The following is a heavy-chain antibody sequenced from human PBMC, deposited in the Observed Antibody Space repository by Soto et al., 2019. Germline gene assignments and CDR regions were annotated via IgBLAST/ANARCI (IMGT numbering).Heavy chain of an antibody. D-gene: IGHD6-19*01. J-gene: IGHJ4*02. Sequence: EVQLLESGGGLVQPGGSLRLSCAASGFTFSSYAMSWVRQAPGKGLEWVSVISGSVGTTYYADSVKGPFTISRDNSKNTLYLQMNNLRAEDTAVYYCAKDHLFSGWTSGGDFDYWGQGALVTVSS. CDR1: GFTFSSYA. CDR3: AKDHLFSGWTSGGDFDY. V-gene: IGHV3-23*01. CDR2: ISGSVGTT.